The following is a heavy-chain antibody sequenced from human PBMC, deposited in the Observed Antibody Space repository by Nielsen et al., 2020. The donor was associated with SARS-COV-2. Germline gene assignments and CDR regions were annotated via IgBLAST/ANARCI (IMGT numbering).Heavy chain of an antibody. J-gene: IGHJ5*02. V-gene: IGHV1-2*06. D-gene: IGHD2-15*01. CDR3: ARAPIVVVVAARSKRNWFDP. Sequence: WVRQAPGQGLEWMGRINPNSGGTNYAQKFQGRVTMTRDTSISTAYMELSRLRSEDTAVYYCARAPIVVVVAARSKRNWFDPWGQGTLVTVSS. CDR2: INPNSGGT.